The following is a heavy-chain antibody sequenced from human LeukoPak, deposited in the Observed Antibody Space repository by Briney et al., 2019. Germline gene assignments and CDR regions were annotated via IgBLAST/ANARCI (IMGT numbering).Heavy chain of an antibody. CDR2: IYYSGST. J-gene: IGHJ5*02. CDR1: GGSISSSSYY. Sequence: KTSETLSLTCTVSGGSISSSSYYWGWIRQPPGKGLEWIGSIYYSGSTYYNPSLKSRVTVSVDTSKNQFSLKLSSVTAADTAVYYCARDVLRYFDSLNGGNWFDPWGQGTLVTVSS. D-gene: IGHD3-9*01. V-gene: IGHV4-39*07. CDR3: ARDVLRYFDSLNGGNWFDP.